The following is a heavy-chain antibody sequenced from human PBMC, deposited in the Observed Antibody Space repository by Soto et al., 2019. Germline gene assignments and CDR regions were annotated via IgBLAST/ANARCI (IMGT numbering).Heavy chain of an antibody. J-gene: IGHJ4*02. CDR2: IYYSGSS. D-gene: IGHD1-26*01. CDR3: ARVEGSSYYFRHDC. Sequence: SETLSLTCTVSGGSISSGSYHWSWIRQHPGKGLEWIGNIYYSGSSYYNPSLKSRATISIDTSKDQFSLRLGSVTAADTAVYYCARVEGSSYYFRHDCWGRGTLVTVPS. CDR1: GGSISSGSYH. V-gene: IGHV4-31*03.